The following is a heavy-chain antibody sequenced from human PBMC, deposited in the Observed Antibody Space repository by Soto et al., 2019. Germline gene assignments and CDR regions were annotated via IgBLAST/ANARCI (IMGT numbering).Heavy chain of an antibody. CDR1: GFTFSSYG. CDR2: IWYDGSNK. V-gene: IGHV3-33*01. CDR3: ARDCSGGSCYSGGAFDI. J-gene: IGHJ3*02. D-gene: IGHD2-15*01. Sequence: QVQLVESGGGVVQPGRSLRLSCAASGFTFSSYGMHWVRQAPGKGLEWVAVIWYDGSNKYYADSVKGRFTISRDNSKRRLYLQMNSLRAEGTAVYYCARDCSGGSCYSGGAFDIWGQGTMVTVSS.